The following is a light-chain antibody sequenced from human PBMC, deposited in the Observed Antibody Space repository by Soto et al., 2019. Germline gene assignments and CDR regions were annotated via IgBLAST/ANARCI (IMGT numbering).Light chain of an antibody. V-gene: IGKV1D-12*01. CDR1: QFMSSW. CDR3: QQADSLPIT. Sequence: DIQMTQSPSSLSASVGDRVTINCLAIQFMSSWLAFYQQKPGKAPKLLIFAASTLQSGVPSRFSGSGPRTDFTLTISDLQPEDVATYYCQQADSLPITFGQGTRLEI. CDR2: AAS. J-gene: IGKJ5*01.